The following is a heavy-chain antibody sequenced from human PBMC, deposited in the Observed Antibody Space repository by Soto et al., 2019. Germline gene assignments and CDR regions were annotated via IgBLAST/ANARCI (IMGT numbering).Heavy chain of an antibody. CDR2: IYYSGST. J-gene: IGHJ5*02. CDR1: GGSISSYY. Sequence: SETLSLTCTVSGGSISSYYWSWIRQPPGKGLEWIGYIYYSGSTNYNPSLKSRVTISVDTSKNQFSLKLSSVTAADTAVYYCAREGVPAAILGGWFDPWGQGTLVTVSS. CDR3: AREGVPAAILGGWFDP. V-gene: IGHV4-59*01. D-gene: IGHD2-2*02.